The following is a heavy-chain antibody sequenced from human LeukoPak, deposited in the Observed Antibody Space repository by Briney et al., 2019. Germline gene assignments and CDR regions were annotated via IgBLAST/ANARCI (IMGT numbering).Heavy chain of an antibody. J-gene: IGHJ4*02. D-gene: IGHD3-22*01. CDR3: ATGGDSSGYYPFDY. V-gene: IGHV4-34*01. CDR1: GGSFSGYY. CDR2: INHSGST. Sequence: SETLSLTCAVYGGSFSGYYWSWIRQPPGKGLEWIGEINHSGSTNYNPSLKSRVTISVDTSKNQFSLKLSSVTAADTAVYYCATGGDSSGYYPFDYWGQGTLVTVSS.